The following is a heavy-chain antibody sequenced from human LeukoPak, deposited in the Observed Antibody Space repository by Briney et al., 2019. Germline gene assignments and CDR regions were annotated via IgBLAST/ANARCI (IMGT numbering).Heavy chain of an antibody. CDR1: GGTFSSYA. CDR2: IITIFGTA. V-gene: IGHV1-69*01. D-gene: IGHD2-15*01. J-gene: IGHJ5*02. CDR3: ARDHCSGGNCYPGWFHP. Sequence: GASLSLSCTASGGTFSSYAISWVRQAPGQGLEWMGGIITIFGTANYAQTFQGRVTITADESTSTAYMELSSLRSEDTAVYYFARDHCSGGNCYPGWFHPWGQGTLVTVSS.